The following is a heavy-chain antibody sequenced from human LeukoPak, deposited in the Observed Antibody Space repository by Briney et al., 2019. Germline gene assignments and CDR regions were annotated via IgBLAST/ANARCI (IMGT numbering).Heavy chain of an antibody. V-gene: IGHV3-23*01. D-gene: IGHD3-3*01. CDR2: ITGSGGST. J-gene: IGHJ6*02. CDR3: AKVHYDFWSGYWAYYYYYGMDV. CDR1: GFTFTTYA. Sequence: GGSLRLSCAASGFTFTTYAMSRVRQAPGKGLEWVSSITGSGGSTYYADSVKGRFTISRDNSKNTLYLQMNSLRAEDTAVYYCAKVHYDFWSGYWAYYYYYGMDVWGQGTTVTVSS.